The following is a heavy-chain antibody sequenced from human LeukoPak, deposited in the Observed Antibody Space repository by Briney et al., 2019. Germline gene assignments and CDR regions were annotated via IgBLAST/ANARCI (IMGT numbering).Heavy chain of an antibody. J-gene: IGHJ4*02. D-gene: IGHD3-22*01. Sequence: PSETLSLTCTVSGGSISGHYWSWIRQPPGKGLEWIGYIYGTGSTNYNPSLTSRVTISVDTSKNQFSLKLTSVSAADTAVYYCARQLSAAFYYGSSAYHFDYWGQGTLVTVSS. CDR1: GGSISGHY. V-gene: IGHV4-59*08. CDR3: ARQLSAAFYYGSSAYHFDY. CDR2: IYGTGST.